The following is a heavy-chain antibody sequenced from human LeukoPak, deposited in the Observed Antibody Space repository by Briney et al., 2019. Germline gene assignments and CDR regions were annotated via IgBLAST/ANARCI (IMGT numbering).Heavy chain of an antibody. V-gene: IGHV3-74*01. CDR1: EFTFSNYW. J-gene: IGHJ6*03. D-gene: IGHD6-6*01. CDR2: INSDGSGT. Sequence: PGGSLRLSCAASEFTFSNYWMHWVRQAPGKGLVWVARINSDGSGTTYADSVEGRFTISRDNAKNTLYLQMNSLRAEDTAVYYCARDSSSDNYYYYMDVWGKGTTVTVSS. CDR3: ARDSSSDNYYYYMDV.